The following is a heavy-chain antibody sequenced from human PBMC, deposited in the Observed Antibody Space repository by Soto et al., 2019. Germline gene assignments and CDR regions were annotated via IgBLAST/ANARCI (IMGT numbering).Heavy chain of an antibody. J-gene: IGHJ5*01. V-gene: IGHV4-39*01. CDR2: IDYSGTT. D-gene: IGHD3-16*01. Sequence: QVQLQESGPGLVKPSETLSLTCTVSGGSISSSSYYWGWIRQPPGKGLEWIGSIDYSGTTFYNASLNNRVPIYADTSKNQFSLKRRSVTAAHTALYYCARRTNTSGGWFDSWGQGALVTVSS. CDR3: ARRTNTSGGWFDS. CDR1: GGSISSSSYY.